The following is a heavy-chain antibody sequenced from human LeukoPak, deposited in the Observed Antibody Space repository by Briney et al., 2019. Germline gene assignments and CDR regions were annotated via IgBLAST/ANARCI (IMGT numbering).Heavy chain of an antibody. CDR1: GFTFSSYE. CDR3: ARDARRAEGSYYKY. Sequence: PGGSLRLSCAASGFTFSSYEMNWVRQAPGKGLEWVSHISSSGSTIYYADSVKGRFTISRDNAKNSLYLQMNSLRAEDTAVYYCARDARRAEGSYYKYWGQGTLVTVSS. CDR2: ISSSGSTI. J-gene: IGHJ4*02. V-gene: IGHV3-48*03. D-gene: IGHD3-10*01.